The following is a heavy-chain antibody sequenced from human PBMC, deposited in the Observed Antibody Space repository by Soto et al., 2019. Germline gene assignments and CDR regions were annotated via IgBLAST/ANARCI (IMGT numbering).Heavy chain of an antibody. CDR1: GYAFSGYY. V-gene: IGHV1-2*02. CDR2: INPNSGGT. J-gene: IGHJ6*02. D-gene: IGHD2-2*02. Sequence: ASVKVSCKASGYAFSGYYIHWLRQAPGQGLEWMGWINPNSGGTNYAQKFQGRVTVTRDTPTSTAYMELSRLTSDDTAVYYCARSLTEGYCTITGCYTRPLYGMDVWGQGTTVTVSS. CDR3: ARSLTEGYCTITGCYTRPLYGMDV.